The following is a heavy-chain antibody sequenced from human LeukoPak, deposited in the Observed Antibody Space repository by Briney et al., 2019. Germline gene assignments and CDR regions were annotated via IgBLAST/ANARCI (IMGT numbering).Heavy chain of an antibody. CDR2: ISGSDGTP. J-gene: IGHJ3*02. CDR1: GFTFSSYW. Sequence: GGSLRLSCAASGFTFSSYWMSWVRQAPGKGLEWVSAISGSDGTPYYADSVKGRFTISRDNSKNTLYVEMNGLRAEDTAVYYCAKGGLTPGSRAAFDIWGQGTMVTVSS. V-gene: IGHV3-23*01. D-gene: IGHD4/OR15-4a*01. CDR3: AKGGLTPGSRAAFDI.